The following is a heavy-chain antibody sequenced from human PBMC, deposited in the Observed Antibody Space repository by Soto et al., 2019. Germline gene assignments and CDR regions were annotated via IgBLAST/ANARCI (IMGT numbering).Heavy chain of an antibody. D-gene: IGHD2-15*01. CDR3: ATMGTPATGLYFLDY. V-gene: IGHV4-30-4*01. Sequence: QVQLQESGPGLVKPSQTLSLTCTVSGGSISSGNYYWSWIRQPPGKGLEWIGFISYSGGTYYSTCRKGRVTISVDTSESQFSLNLSFVTAADTAVYYCATMGTPATGLYFLDYWGQGSLVTVSS. CDR1: GGSISSGNYY. CDR2: ISYSGGT. J-gene: IGHJ4*02.